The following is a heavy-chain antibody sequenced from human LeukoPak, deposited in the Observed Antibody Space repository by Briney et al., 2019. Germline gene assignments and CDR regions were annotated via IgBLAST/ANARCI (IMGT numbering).Heavy chain of an antibody. V-gene: IGHV3-53*01. J-gene: IGHJ5*02. D-gene: IGHD2-8*01. Sequence: GGSLRLSCAASGFTVSGNYMSWVRQASGKGLECDAAIYSGGDTYYADSVKGRFTVSRDKSKNTVYLQMNSLRAEDTAVYYCARDWDNGRAERPAWGQGTLVTVSS. CDR1: GFTVSGNY. CDR3: ARDWDNGRAERPA. CDR2: IYSGGDT.